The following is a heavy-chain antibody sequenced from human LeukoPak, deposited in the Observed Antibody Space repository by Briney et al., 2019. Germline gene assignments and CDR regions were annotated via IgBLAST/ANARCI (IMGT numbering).Heavy chain of an antibody. CDR3: ARSITMVRYAFDI. V-gene: IGHV1-2*02. Sequence: ASVNVSCKASGYTFTGYYMHWVRQAPGQGLEWMGWINPNSGGTNYAQKFQGRVTMTRDTSISTAYMGLSRLRSDDTAVYYCARSITMVRYAFDIWGQGTMVTVSS. J-gene: IGHJ3*02. D-gene: IGHD3-10*01. CDR1: GYTFTGYY. CDR2: INPNSGGT.